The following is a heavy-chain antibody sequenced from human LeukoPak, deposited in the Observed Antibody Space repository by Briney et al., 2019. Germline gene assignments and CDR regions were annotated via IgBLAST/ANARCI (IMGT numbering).Heavy chain of an antibody. J-gene: IGHJ4*02. CDR2: ISGSGGST. D-gene: IGHD3-22*01. CDR3: AKGGSGRITMIVVVINYFDY. CDR1: GFTFSSYA. V-gene: IGHV3-23*01. Sequence: GGSLRLSCAASGFTFSSYAMSWVRQAPGKGLEWVSAISGSGGSTYYAGSVKGRFTISRDNSKNTLYLQMNSLRAEDTAVYYCAKGGSGRITMIVVVINYFDYWGQGTLVTVSS.